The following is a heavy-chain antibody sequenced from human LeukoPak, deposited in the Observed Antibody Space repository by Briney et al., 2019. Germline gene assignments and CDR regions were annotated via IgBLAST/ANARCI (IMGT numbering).Heavy chain of an antibody. D-gene: IGHD4-23*01. CDR3: ARGPTSMVVTPERFYY. V-gene: IGHV1-2*06. Sequence: ASVKVFCKASGYTFTGYYMHRVRQAPGQGLEWMGRINPNSGGTNYAQKFQGRVTMTRDTSISTAYMELSRLRSDDTAVYYCARGPTSMVVTPERFYYWGQGTLVTVSS. CDR1: GYTFTGYY. CDR2: INPNSGGT. J-gene: IGHJ4*02.